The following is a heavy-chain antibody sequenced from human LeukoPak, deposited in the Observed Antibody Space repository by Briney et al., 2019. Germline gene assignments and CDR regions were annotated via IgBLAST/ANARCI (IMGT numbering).Heavy chain of an antibody. V-gene: IGHV1-24*01. J-gene: IGHJ4*02. CDR1: GYTLTELS. CDR2: FDPEDGET. CDR3: ASNRGWDLPTEY. D-gene: IGHD2/OR15-2a*01. Sequence: ASVKVSCKVSGYTLTELSMHWVRQAPGKGLEWMGGFDPEDGETIYAQKFQDRVIMTTTTSTSTFYMELRSLTSDDTAVYYCASNRGWDLPTEYWGQGTLVTVSA.